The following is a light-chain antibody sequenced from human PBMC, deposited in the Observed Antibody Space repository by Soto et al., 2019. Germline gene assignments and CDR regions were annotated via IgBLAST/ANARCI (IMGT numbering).Light chain of an antibody. V-gene: IGLV1-44*01. CDR3: SSWDGSLNAYV. J-gene: IGLJ1*01. CDR1: SSNIGSNI. CDR2: SNS. Sequence: SLLTQPPSASGTPGQGGTLSYSGSSSNIGSNIVHWYQQLPGTAPKLLIYSNSQRPSGVPDRISGSKSGTSASLAIRGIQSEDEGDYYCSSWDGSLNAYVFGAGTKVTVL.